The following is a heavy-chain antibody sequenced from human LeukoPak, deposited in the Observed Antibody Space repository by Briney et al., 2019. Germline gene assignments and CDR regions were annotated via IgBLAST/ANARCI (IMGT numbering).Heavy chain of an antibody. CDR3: ARGLGGVGAAPFDY. CDR1: GYSFTSNV. D-gene: IGHD2-15*01. Sequence: ASVKVSCKASGYSFTSNVISWVRQAPGQGLEWMGWISAYNGNTNYAQKLQGRVTMTTDTSTSTAYMELRSLRSDDTAVYYCARGLGGVGAAPFDYWGQGTLVTVSS. V-gene: IGHV1-18*01. CDR2: ISAYNGNT. J-gene: IGHJ4*02.